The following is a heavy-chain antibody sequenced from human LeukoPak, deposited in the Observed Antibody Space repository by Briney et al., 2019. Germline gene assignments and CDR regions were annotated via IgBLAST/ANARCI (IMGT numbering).Heavy chain of an antibody. CDR1: GYTFTSYD. CDR3: ARTTIYADQIDY. CDR2: IIPIFGTA. V-gene: IGHV1-69*06. D-gene: IGHD4-17*01. Sequence: SVKVSCKASGYTFTSYDINWVRQAPGQGLEWMGGIIPIFGTANYAQKFQGRVTITADKSTSTAYMELSSLRSEDTAVYYCARTTIYADQIDYWGQGTLVTVSS. J-gene: IGHJ4*02.